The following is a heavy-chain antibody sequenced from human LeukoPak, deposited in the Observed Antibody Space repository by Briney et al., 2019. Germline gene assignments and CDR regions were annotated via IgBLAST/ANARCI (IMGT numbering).Heavy chain of an antibody. CDR1: GGAFSNYF. CDR2: INDSGST. Sequence: PSETLSLTCAVSGGAFSNYFWTWIRQPPGKGLEWIAEINDSGSTNSNSSLRSRVAISVDTSKNQFSLRLTSVTAADTAVYYCARGQYCSTTTCYSARRYFDFWGQGTLVTASS. CDR3: ARGQYCSTTTCYSARRYFDF. J-gene: IGHJ4*02. D-gene: IGHD2-2*01. V-gene: IGHV4-34*01.